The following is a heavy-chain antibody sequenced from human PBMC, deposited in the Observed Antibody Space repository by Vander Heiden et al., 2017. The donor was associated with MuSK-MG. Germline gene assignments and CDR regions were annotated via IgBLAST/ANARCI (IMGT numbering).Heavy chain of an antibody. CDR3: ARRSEWSLVPDHFDS. CDR2: IFYSGST. Sequence: QLQLQESGPGLLKPSETLSLTCTVPGGSIREKSFYWGWIRQPPGKGLEWIGSIFYSGSTYYSPSLQSRVSISLDTSKNRVSLTLTSVTAPDTAVYFCARRSEWSLVPDHFDSWGHGVLVTVSS. V-gene: IGHV4-39*01. CDR1: GGSIREKSFY. J-gene: IGHJ4*01. D-gene: IGHD3-3*01.